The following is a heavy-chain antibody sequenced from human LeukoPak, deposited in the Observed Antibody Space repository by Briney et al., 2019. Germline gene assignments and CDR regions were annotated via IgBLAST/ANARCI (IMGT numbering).Heavy chain of an antibody. D-gene: IGHD3-22*01. CDR2: IYTSGST. Sequence: SETLSLTCTVSGGSISSGSYYGSWIRQPAGKGLEWIGRIYTSGSTNYNPSLKSRVTISVDTSKNQFSLKLSSVTAADTAVYYCARGGSGYYFPFDPWGQGTLVTVSS. CDR3: ARGGSGYYFPFDP. V-gene: IGHV4-61*02. J-gene: IGHJ5*02. CDR1: GGSISSGSYY.